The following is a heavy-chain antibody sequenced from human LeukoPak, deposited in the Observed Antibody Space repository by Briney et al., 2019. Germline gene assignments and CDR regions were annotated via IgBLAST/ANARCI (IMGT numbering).Heavy chain of an antibody. CDR3: ARETPLAVAGNFCNAFDI. CDR1: GYTFTRYY. V-gene: IGHV1-46*01. D-gene: IGHD6-19*01. J-gene: IGHJ3*02. Sequence: ASVKVSCKASGYTFTRYYIHWVRQAPGQGLEWMGIITPSGDSTSYAQKFQGRVTMTRDTSTNTVYMELSSLRSEDTAVYYCARETPLAVAGNFCNAFDIWGQGTMVTVSS. CDR2: ITPSGDST.